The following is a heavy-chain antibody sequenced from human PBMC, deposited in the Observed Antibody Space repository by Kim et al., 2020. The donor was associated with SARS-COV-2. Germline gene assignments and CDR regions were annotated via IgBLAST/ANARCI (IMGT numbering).Heavy chain of an antibody. V-gene: IGHV7-4-1*02. CDR2: INTNTGNP. Sequence: ASVKVSCKASGYTFTSYAMNWVRQAPGQGLEWMGCINTNTGNPTYAQGFTGRFVFSLDTSVSTAYLQISSLKAEDTAVYYCAREGGRGGRGGAVAGRGADYWGQGTLVTVSS. J-gene: IGHJ4*02. CDR1: GYTFTSYA. D-gene: IGHD6-19*01. CDR3: AREGGRGGRGGAVAGRGADY.